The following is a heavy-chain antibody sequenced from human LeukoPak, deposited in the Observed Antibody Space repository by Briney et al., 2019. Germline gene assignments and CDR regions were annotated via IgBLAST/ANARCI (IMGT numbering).Heavy chain of an antibody. CDR2: IKSKTDGGTT. J-gene: IGHJ6*04. CDR1: GFTFSNAW. D-gene: IGHD5-18*01. V-gene: IGHV3-15*01. Sequence: PGGSLRLSCAASGFTFSNAWMSWVRQAPGKGLEWVGRIKSKTDGGTTDYAAPVKGRFTISRDDSKNTLYLQMNSLKTEDTAVYYCTTAPDLIKVQLWLRDVWGKGTTVTVSS. CDR3: TTAPDLIKVQLWLRDV.